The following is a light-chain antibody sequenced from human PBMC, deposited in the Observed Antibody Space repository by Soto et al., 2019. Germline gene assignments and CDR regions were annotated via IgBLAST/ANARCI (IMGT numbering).Light chain of an antibody. CDR2: DAS. J-gene: IGKJ4*01. CDR3: HQDFDLPLT. CDR1: PSFSYTS. V-gene: IGKV3D-7*01. Sequence: PGARATIPCSDTPSFSYTSICWYQQKPGQAPRLLIYDASTKPNGIPARFSGSGSGTDFTLTISSLQPEDFALYYCHQDFDLPLTFGGGTKVEIK.